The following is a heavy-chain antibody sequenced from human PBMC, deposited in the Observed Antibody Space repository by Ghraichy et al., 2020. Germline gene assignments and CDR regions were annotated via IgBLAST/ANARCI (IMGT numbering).Heavy chain of an antibody. CDR3: AKDLPAAVYFDY. D-gene: IGHD6-13*01. CDR1: GFTISSYA. Sequence: GGSLRLSCAASGFTISSYAMNWVRQAPGKGLEWVSSISGSGGSTYYADSLKGRFTISRDNTKNTLYLPMNSLRAEDTAVYYCAKDLPAAVYFDYWGQGTLVTVSS. V-gene: IGHV3-23*01. J-gene: IGHJ4*02. CDR2: ISGSGGST.